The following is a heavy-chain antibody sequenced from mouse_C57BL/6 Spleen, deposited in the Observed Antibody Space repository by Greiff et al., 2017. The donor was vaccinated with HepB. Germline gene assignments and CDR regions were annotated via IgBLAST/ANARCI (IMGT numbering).Heavy chain of an antibody. D-gene: IGHD2-1*01. CDR2: IYPGSGST. CDR3: ARTLYYGKYGGYFDC. CDR1: GYTFTSYW. Sequence: QVQLQQPGAELVKPGASVKMSCKASGYTFTSYWITWVKQRPGQGLEWIGDIYPGSGSTNYNEKFKSKGTLTGDTSSSTAYMQLSSLTSEDSAVYYCARTLYYGKYGGYFDCWGQGTTLTVAS. J-gene: IGHJ2*01. V-gene: IGHV1-55*01.